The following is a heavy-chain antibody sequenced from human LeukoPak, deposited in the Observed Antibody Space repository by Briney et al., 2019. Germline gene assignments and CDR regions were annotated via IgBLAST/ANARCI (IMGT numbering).Heavy chain of an antibody. CDR2: ITSSSSYI. V-gene: IGHV3-21*06. J-gene: IGHJ6*03. Sequence: PGGSLSLSSAASGFTFTNYNMNRVPQAPGKGLEWVSSITSSSSYIYYADSVKVRFTISRYNAKNSLYLQMDSLRVEDTAVYYCARDPYSGNYGAYYYYYMDVWGKGTTVTISS. CDR3: ARDPYSGNYGAYYYYYMDV. D-gene: IGHD1-26*01. CDR1: GFTFTNYN.